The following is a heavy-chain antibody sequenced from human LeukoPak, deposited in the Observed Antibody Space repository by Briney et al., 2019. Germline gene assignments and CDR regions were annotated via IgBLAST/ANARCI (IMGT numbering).Heavy chain of an antibody. D-gene: IGHD2-2*03. CDR2: IYYSGST. CDR1: GGSISSYY. V-gene: IGHV4-59*08. CDR3: ARHRGYCSSTSCSYNWFDP. J-gene: IGHJ5*02. Sequence: SETLSLTCTVAGGSISSYYWTWIRQPPGKGLEWIGYIYYSGSTKYNPSLKSRVTMSVDTSKNRFSLKLSSVTAADTAVYYCARHRGYCSSTSCSYNWFDPWGQGTLVTVSS.